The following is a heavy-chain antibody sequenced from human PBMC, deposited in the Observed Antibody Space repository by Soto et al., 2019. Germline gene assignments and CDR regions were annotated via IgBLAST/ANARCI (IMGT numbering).Heavy chain of an antibody. J-gene: IGHJ4*02. Sequence: VQLLESGGGLIQPGGSLRLSCAASGFTFSYGIHWLRQAPGKGLEWVAYISYDSSNKFYGDSVKGRFTISRDNSKNTQFLQMNSLRAEDTAVYYCAKLVIGYCSGNTCDDYWRQGTLVPVSS. CDR3: AKLVIGYCSGNTCDDY. CDR1: GFTFSYG. V-gene: IGHV3-30*18. CDR2: ISYDSSNK. D-gene: IGHD2-15*01.